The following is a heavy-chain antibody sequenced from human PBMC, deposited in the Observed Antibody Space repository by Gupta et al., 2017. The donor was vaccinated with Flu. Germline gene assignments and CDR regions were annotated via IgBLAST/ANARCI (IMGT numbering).Heavy chain of an antibody. CDR2: ISGSGGST. CDR3: AKIEKYAVCSGFIALEM. V-gene: IGHV3-23*01. J-gene: IGHJ4*03. Sequence: AMSCVRQSQEKWLEWVSAISGSGGSTYYEDSGKGRVTISSDNSRNTWEVQLNKLKDDEKAIYYCAKIEKYAVCSGFIALEMWGQGTMVSVSS. CDR1: A. D-gene: IGHD2-15*01.